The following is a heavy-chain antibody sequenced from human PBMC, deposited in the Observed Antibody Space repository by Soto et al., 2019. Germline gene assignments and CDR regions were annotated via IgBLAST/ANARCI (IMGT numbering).Heavy chain of an antibody. CDR1: GYTLTELS. Sequence: ASVKVSCKVSGYTLTELSMHWVRQAPGKGLEWMGGFDPEDGETIYAQKFQGRVTMTEDTSTDTAYMELSSLRSEDTAVYYCATAVYYYDSSGYSSWGQGXLVTVSS. CDR2: FDPEDGET. J-gene: IGHJ4*02. V-gene: IGHV1-24*01. D-gene: IGHD3-22*01. CDR3: ATAVYYYDSSGYSS.